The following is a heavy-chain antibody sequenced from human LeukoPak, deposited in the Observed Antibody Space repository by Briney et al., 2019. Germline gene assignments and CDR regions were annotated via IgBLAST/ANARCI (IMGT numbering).Heavy chain of an antibody. Sequence: KTSETLSLTCTVSGGSISSYYWSWIRQPAGKGLEWIGRIYTSGSTNYNPSLKSRVTMSVDTPKNQFSLQLSSVTAADTAVYYCRGVRFGELFDYWGQGTLVTVSS. V-gene: IGHV4-4*07. J-gene: IGHJ4*02. CDR2: IYTSGST. CDR3: RGVRFGELFDY. CDR1: GGSISSYY. D-gene: IGHD3-10*01.